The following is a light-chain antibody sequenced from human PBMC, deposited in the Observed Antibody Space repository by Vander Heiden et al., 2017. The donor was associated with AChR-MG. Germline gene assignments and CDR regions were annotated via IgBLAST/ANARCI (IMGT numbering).Light chain of an antibody. V-gene: IGLV1-36*01. CDR3: STWDYSLSAVL. Sequence: QSALTQDASVSGTVGQKVTLSCTGNSNNTGSYAVAWYQQISHGAPKTVMFGDSLPSGIPDRFSGSKSGTTASLTISGLQPEDEADYYCSTWDYSLSAVLFGGGTKLTVL. J-gene: IGLJ2*01. CDR1: SNNTGSYA. CDR2: GDS.